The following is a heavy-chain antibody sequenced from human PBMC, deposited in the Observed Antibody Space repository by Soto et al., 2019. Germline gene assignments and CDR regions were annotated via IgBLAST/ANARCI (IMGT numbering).Heavy chain of an antibody. CDR2: IYYSGST. CDR3: ARGRLAAGVDV. CDR1: GGSISSGGYY. V-gene: IGHV4-31*03. J-gene: IGHJ6*02. D-gene: IGHD6-19*01. Sequence: SETLSLTCTVSGGSISSGGYYWSWIRQHPGKGLEWIGYIYYSGSTYYNPSLKSRVTISVDTSKNQFSLKLSSVTAADTAVYYCARGRLAAGVDVWGQGTTVTVSS.